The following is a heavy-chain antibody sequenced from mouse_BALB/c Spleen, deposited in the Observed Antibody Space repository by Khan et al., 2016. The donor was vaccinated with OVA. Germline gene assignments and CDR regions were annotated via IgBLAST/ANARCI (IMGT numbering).Heavy chain of an antibody. J-gene: IGHJ3*01. D-gene: IGHD2-13*01. CDR1: GFPFSDYY. CDR3: VRGFYGDPFAY. CDR2: ISDGGSYT. Sequence: EVELVESGGGLVKPGGSLTLSCAASGFPFSDYYMYWVRQTPEKRLEWVATISDGGSYTYYPDSVKGRFTISRDDAENNLYLPMSSLKSEDTAMYHCVRGFYGDPFAYWGQGTLVTVSA. V-gene: IGHV5-4*02.